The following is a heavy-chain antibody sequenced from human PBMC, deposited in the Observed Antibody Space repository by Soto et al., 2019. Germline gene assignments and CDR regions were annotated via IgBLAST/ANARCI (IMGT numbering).Heavy chain of an antibody. V-gene: IGHV1-8*02. D-gene: IGHD3-16*01. J-gene: IGHJ5*02. CDR2: MNPGSGKT. CDR3: ARMASFGTLNWFDP. CDR1: GYTFINYD. Sequence: QVQLVQSGAEVKEPGASVRVSCKASGYTFINYDISWVRQATGQGLGWMGWMNPGSGKTGYANKFQGGVTMTRDASTSTAHLELSRLPSEEKAVYYCARMASFGTLNWFDPWGQGTLVNVSS.